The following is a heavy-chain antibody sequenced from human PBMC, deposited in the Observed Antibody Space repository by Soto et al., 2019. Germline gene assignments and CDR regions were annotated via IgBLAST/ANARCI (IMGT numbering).Heavy chain of an antibody. J-gene: IGHJ4*02. CDR1: GFTFSGSA. V-gene: IGHV3-73*02. CDR3: TSGVVPAAMFYDFWSGYYTNY. CDR2: IRSKANSYAT. D-gene: IGHD3-3*01. Sequence: EVQLVESGGGLVQPGGSLKLSCAASGFTFSGSAMHWVRQASGKGLEWVGRIRSKANSYATAYAASVKGRFTISRDDSKNTAYLQMNSLQTEDTAVYYCTSGVVPAAMFYDFWSGYYTNYWGQGTLVTVSS.